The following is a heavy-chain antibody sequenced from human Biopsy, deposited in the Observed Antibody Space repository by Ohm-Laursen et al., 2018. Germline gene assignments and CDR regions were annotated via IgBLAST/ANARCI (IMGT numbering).Heavy chain of an antibody. CDR2: IRSKVNNYAT. CDR3: TTYDNSGDYRDY. Sequence: LSLTCAASGFTFGDSAMHWVRQASGKGLEWIGRIRSKVNNYATAYAASVTGRFTISRDDSKSTAYLQMNSLKTEDTAVYYCTTYDNSGDYRDYWGQGTQVTVSS. CDR1: GFTFGDSA. V-gene: IGHV3-73*01. J-gene: IGHJ4*02. D-gene: IGHD4-23*01.